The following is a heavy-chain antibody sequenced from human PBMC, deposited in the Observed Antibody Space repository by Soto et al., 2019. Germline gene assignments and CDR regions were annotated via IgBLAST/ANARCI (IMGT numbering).Heavy chain of an antibody. Sequence: QITLKESGPTLVKPTQTLTLTCTFSGFSLSSSGVGVGWIRQPPGKALEWLALIYWDDDKRYSPSLKSRLTITKDTSKNQVVLTMNNMDPVDTATYYCAHRLYVDAFDIWGQGTMVTVSS. J-gene: IGHJ3*02. CDR3: AHRLYVDAFDI. V-gene: IGHV2-5*02. CDR1: GFSLSSSGVG. CDR2: IYWDDDK. D-gene: IGHD3-10*02.